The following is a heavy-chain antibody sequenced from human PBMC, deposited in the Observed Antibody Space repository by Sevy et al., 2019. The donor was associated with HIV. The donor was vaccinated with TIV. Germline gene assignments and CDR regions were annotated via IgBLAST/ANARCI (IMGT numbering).Heavy chain of an antibody. J-gene: IGHJ4*02. CDR3: ARDNDWNYSYFDY. D-gene: IGHD1-7*01. CDR1: GYTFTSYG. CDR2: ISAYNGNT. V-gene: IGHV1-18*01. Sequence: ASVKVSCMPSGYTFTSYGISWVRQAPGQGLEWMGWISAYNGNTNYAQKLQGRLTMTTDTSTSTAYVELRSLRSDDTAVYYCARDNDWNYSYFDYWGQGTLVTVSS.